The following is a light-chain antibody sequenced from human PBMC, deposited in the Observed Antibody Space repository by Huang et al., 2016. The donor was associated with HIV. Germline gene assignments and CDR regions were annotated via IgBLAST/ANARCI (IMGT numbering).Light chain of an antibody. CDR1: QGITNNY. Sequence: EIVLTQSPGTLSLSPGERATLSCRASQGITNNYLAWYQQKPGLAPRRLIYGASFRATGVPDRFSCSGSGTDFTLTISRLEPEDFAVYFCHQYGSAPQTFGRGTKVDIK. J-gene: IGKJ1*01. CDR2: GAS. CDR3: HQYGSAPQT. V-gene: IGKV3-20*01.